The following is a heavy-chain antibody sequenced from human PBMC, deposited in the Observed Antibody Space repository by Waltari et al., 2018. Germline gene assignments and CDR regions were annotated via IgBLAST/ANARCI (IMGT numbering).Heavy chain of an antibody. CDR1: GYTFTSYA. V-gene: IGHV1-3*01. CDR2: INAGNGNK. J-gene: IGHJ6*02. Sequence: QVQLVQSGAEVKKPGASAKVSCKASGYTFTSYAMHWVRQAPGQRLEWMGWINAGNGNKKESQKFQGRVTITRDTAARTGYRELSSLRAEDTAVYYCARSSGSSQYYYGMDVWGQGPRSQS. D-gene: IGHD1-26*01. CDR3: ARSSGSSQYYYGMDV.